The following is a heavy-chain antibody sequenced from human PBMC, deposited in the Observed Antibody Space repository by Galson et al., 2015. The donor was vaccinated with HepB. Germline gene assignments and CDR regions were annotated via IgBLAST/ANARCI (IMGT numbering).Heavy chain of an antibody. CDR2: IYYSGST. V-gene: IGHV4-59*01. CDR1: GGSISSYY. Sequence: SEPLSLTCTVSGGSISSYYWSWIRQPPGKGLEWTGYIYYSGSTNYNPSLKSRVTISVDTSKNQYSLKLSSVTAADTAVYYCARGGYSSSFSYWGQGTLVTVSS. CDR3: ARGGYSSSFSY. J-gene: IGHJ4*02. D-gene: IGHD6-13*01.